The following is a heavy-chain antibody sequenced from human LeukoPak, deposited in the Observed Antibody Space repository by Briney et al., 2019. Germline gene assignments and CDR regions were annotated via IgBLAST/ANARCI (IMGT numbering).Heavy chain of an antibody. J-gene: IGHJ3*01. V-gene: IGHV3-21*01. CDR1: GFTFSSYD. CDR2: ISSSSSYI. CDR3: ARVDAFDL. Sequence: TGGSLRLSCAASGFTFSSYDMNWIRQAPGKGLEWVSYISSSSSYIYYADSVKGRFTISRDNAKNSLYLQMNSLRAEDTAVYYCARVDAFDLWGQGAMVTVSS.